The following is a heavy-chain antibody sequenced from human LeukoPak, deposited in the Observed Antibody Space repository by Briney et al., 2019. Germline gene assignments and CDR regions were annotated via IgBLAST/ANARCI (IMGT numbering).Heavy chain of an antibody. CDR1: GGSITSSSYH. CDR2: IYYSGST. D-gene: IGHD4-17*01. Sequence: SETLSLTCTVSGGSITSSSYHWGWIRQPPGKGLEWIGSIYYSGSTNYNPSLKSRVTISVDTSKNQFSLKLSSVTAAGTAVYYCARDRDYGDYPPDYYYYYMDVWGKGTTVTISS. J-gene: IGHJ6*03. V-gene: IGHV4-39*07. CDR3: ARDRDYGDYPPDYYYYYMDV.